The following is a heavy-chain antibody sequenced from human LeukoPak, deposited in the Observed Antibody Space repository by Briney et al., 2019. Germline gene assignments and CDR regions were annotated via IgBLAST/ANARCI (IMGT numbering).Heavy chain of an antibody. CDR1: GFTFSSYA. CDR3: ARGPPSILEDIVVVPPLDP. V-gene: IGHV3-30*01. J-gene: IGHJ5*02. D-gene: IGHD2-2*01. CDR2: ISYDGSNK. Sequence: GRSLRLSCAASGFTFSSYAMHWVRQAPGKGLEWVAVISYDGSNKYYADSVKGRFTISRDNSKNTLYLQMNSLRAEDTAVYYCARGPPSILEDIVVVPPLDPWGQGTLVTVSS.